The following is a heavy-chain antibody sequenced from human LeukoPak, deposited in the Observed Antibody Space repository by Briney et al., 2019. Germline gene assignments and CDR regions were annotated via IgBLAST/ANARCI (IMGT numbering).Heavy chain of an antibody. V-gene: IGHV3-21*01. Sequence: PGGSLRLSCAAFGFTFSSHSMTWVRQAPGKGLEWVSSISGTSYIYYADSVKGRFTISRDNAENSLYLQMNSLRAEDTAVYYCARGGAAKAYYFDCWGQGTLVTVSS. D-gene: IGHD3-10*01. J-gene: IGHJ4*02. CDR3: ARGGAAKAYYFDC. CDR2: ISGTSYI. CDR1: GFTFSSHS.